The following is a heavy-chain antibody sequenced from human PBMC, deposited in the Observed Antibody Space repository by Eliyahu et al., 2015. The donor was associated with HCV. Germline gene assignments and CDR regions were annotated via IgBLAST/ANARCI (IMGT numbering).Heavy chain of an antibody. J-gene: IGHJ6*02. Sequence: QVQLVQSGAEVKKPGSSVKVSCKASGGTFSSYAISWVXQAPGQGLEWMGGIIPIFGTANYAQKFQGRVTITADESTSTAYMELSSLRSEDTAVYYCAREGYCSSTSCYRGNYYYYGMDVWGQGTTVTVSS. CDR3: AREGYCSSTSCYRGNYYYYGMDV. V-gene: IGHV1-69*01. CDR1: GGTFSSYA. CDR2: IIPIFGTA. D-gene: IGHD2-2*02.